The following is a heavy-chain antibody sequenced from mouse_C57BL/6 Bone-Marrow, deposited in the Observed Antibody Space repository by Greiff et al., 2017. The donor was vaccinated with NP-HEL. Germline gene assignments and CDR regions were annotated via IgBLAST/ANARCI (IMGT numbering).Heavy chain of an antibody. CDR1: GYTFTSYW. CDR2: IYPGSGST. CDR3: ARAGFIYYYGRWYFDV. V-gene: IGHV1-55*01. Sequence: QVQLQQPGAELVKPGASVKMSCKASGYTFTSYWITWVTQRPGQGLEWIGDIYPGSGSTNYNEKFKSKATLTVDTSSRTAYMQLSSLTSEDSAVYYCARAGFIYYYGRWYFDVWGTGTTVTVSS. J-gene: IGHJ1*03. D-gene: IGHD1-1*01.